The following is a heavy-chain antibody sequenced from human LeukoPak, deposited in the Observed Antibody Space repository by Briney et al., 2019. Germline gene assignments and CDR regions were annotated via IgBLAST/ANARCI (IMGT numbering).Heavy chain of an antibody. CDR1: GFTFSSYS. CDR2: ISSSSSYI. CDR3: ARSPGAGPGDY. D-gene: IGHD6-19*01. V-gene: IGHV3-21*01. Sequence: PGGSLRLSCAASGFTFSSYSMTWVRQGPGKGLEWVSSISSSSSYIYYADSVKGRFTISRDNAKNSLYLQMNSLRAEDTAVYYCARSPGAGPGDYWGQGTLVTVSS. J-gene: IGHJ4*02.